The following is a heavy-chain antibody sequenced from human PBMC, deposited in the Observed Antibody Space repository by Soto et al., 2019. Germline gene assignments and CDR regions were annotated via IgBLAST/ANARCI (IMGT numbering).Heavy chain of an antibody. V-gene: IGHV4-59*08. J-gene: IGHJ4*02. CDR3: ARGGWRHIDY. D-gene: IGHD3-3*01. CDR1: GGSISTYY. Sequence: QVQLQESGPGLAKPSETLSLTCTVSGGSISTYYWSWIRQPPGKGLEWIGYIYYSGSTNYNPSLKSRVPIPVDTSKNQCSLQLSSVTAADTAVYYCARGGWRHIDYWGQGTLVTVSS. CDR2: IYYSGST.